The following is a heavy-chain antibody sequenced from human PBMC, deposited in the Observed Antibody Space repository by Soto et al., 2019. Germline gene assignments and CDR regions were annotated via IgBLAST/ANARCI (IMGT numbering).Heavy chain of an antibody. CDR2: IYYSGST. V-gene: IGHV4-59*01. J-gene: IGHJ6*02. Sequence: PSETLSLTCTVSGGSISSYYWSWIRQPPGKGLEWIGYIYYSGSTNYNPSLKSRVTISVHTSKNQFSLKLSSVTAADTAVYYCARDTIAAAGNYYYYYGMDVWGQGTTVTVSS. CDR3: ARDTIAAAGNYYYYYGMDV. D-gene: IGHD6-13*01. CDR1: GGSISSYY.